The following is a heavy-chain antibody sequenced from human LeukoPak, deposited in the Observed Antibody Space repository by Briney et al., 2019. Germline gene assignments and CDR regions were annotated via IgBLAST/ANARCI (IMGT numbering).Heavy chain of an antibody. CDR1: GFTFSNAW. D-gene: IGHD3-22*01. CDR3: TTDYYYDSSGYYWEI. V-gene: IGHV3-15*01. J-gene: IGHJ4*02. CDR2: IKSKTDGGTT. Sequence: GGSLRLSCAASGFTFSNAWMSWVRQAPGKGLEWVGRIKSKTDGGTTDYAAPVKGRFTISRDDSKNTLYLQMNSLKTEDTAVYYCTTDYYYDSSGYYWEIWGQGTLVTVSS.